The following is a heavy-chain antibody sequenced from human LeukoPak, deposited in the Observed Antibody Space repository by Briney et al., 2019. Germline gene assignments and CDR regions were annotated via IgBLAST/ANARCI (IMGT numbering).Heavy chain of an antibody. Sequence: GESLKIYCKGSGYRFTNYWIGWVRQMPGKGLELMGIIYPDDSDTRYSPSFQGQVTISADKSISTAYLRWSSLKASDTAIYYCARGGFRTDTSCYLDWFDPWGQGTLVIVSS. J-gene: IGHJ5*02. V-gene: IGHV5-51*01. CDR3: ARGGFRTDTSCYLDWFDP. CDR2: IYPDDSDT. CDR1: GYRFTNYW. D-gene: IGHD2-2*01.